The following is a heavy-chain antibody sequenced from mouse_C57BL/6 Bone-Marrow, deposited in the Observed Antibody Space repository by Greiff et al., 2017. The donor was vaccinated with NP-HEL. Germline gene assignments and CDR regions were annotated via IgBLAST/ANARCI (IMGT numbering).Heavy chain of an antibody. CDR3: VRERLRRRGYAMDY. V-gene: IGHV10-3*01. CDR1: GFTFNTYA. D-gene: IGHD2-2*01. J-gene: IGHJ4*01. CDR2: IRRKSSNYAT. Sequence: EVQVVESGGGLVQPKGSLKLSCAASGFTFNTYAMHWVRQAPGKGLEWVARIRRKSSNYATYYADSVKDRFTISRDDSQSMLYLQMNNLKTEDTAMYYCVRERLRRRGYAMDYWGQGTSVTVSS.